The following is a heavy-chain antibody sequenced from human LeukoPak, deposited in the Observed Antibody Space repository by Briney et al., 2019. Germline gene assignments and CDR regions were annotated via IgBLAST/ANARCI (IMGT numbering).Heavy chain of an antibody. V-gene: IGHV4-59*01. Sequence: SETLSLTCTVSGGSISSYYWSWIRQPPGKGLEWIGYIYYSGSTNYNPSLKSRVTISVDTSKNQFSLKLSSVTAADTAVYYCARDSYYYGSGSYYRGFDYWGQGTLVTVSS. J-gene: IGHJ4*02. CDR2: IYYSGST. CDR3: ARDSYYYGSGSYYRGFDY. CDR1: GGSISSYY. D-gene: IGHD3-10*01.